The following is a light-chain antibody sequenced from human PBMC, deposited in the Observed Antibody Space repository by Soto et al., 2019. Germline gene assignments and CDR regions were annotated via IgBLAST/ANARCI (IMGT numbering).Light chain of an antibody. CDR2: EVS. CDR1: SSDVGGYNY. J-gene: IGLJ1*01. V-gene: IGLV2-14*01. CDR3: TSYTSSSPYV. Sequence: QSALTQPASVSGSPGQSITIACTGTSSDVGGYNYVSWYQQHPGKAPKLMIYEVSNRPSGVSNRFSGSKSGNTASLTISGLHAEDEADYYCTSYTSSSPYVFANGTKLTVL.